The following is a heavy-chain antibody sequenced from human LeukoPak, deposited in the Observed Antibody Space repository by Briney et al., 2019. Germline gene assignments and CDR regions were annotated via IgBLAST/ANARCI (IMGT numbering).Heavy chain of an antibody. CDR2: INGDGRNI. D-gene: IGHD1-1*01. V-gene: IGHV3-74*01. Sequence: RGSLRLSCVASGFTFSSYCMHWVRQDPRKGLVWVSRINGDGRNINYADSVRGRFTISRDNAKNTLYLQMHRLRGAATAGSYRARESSVCVGPGIGRRLVVWGKGTAVTVSS. CDR1: GFTFSSYC. J-gene: IGHJ6*04. CDR3: ARESSVCVGPGIGRRLVV.